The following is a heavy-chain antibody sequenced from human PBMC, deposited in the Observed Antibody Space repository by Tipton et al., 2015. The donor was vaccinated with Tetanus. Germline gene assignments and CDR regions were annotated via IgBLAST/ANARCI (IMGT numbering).Heavy chain of an antibody. Sequence: SLRLSCAASGFTFISYTMTWVRQAPGKGPEWVAAINSRSDYIYYADSLKGRITISRDNAKNSLFLQMDSLRVEDTAVYYCASSTVTRWGPGTLVTVSS. V-gene: IGHV3-21*06. CDR1: GFTFISYT. J-gene: IGHJ4*02. CDR2: INSRSDYI. CDR3: ASSTVTR. D-gene: IGHD4-17*01.